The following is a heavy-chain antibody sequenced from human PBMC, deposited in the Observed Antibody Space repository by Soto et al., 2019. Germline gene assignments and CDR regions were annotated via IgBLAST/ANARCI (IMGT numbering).Heavy chain of an antibody. Sequence: GGSLRLSCAASGFTFSSYWMHWVRQAPGKGLVWVSRINSDGSSTSYADSVKGRFTISRDNAKNTLYLQMNSLRAEDTAVYYCARGGMGYYDYIWGPNWGQGTLVTVSS. CDR2: INSDGSST. D-gene: IGHD3-16*01. V-gene: IGHV3-74*01. CDR3: ARGGMGYYDYIWGPN. J-gene: IGHJ4*02. CDR1: GFTFSSYW.